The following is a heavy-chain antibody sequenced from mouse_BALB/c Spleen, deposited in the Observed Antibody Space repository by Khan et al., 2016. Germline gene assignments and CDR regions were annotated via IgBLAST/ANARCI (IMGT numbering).Heavy chain of an antibody. Sequence: QVQLQQSGAELVRPGSSVKISCKASDYAFSSYWMNWVKQRPGQGLEWIGQIYPGDGATNYNGRFKGKATLTADKSSSTVYMQLSSLTSEDSAVYFCARGILLRLFYAMDYWGQGTSVTVSS. CDR3: ARGILLRLFYAMDY. D-gene: IGHD6-2*01. CDR2: IYPGDGAT. V-gene: IGHV1-80*01. J-gene: IGHJ4*01. CDR1: DYAFSSYW.